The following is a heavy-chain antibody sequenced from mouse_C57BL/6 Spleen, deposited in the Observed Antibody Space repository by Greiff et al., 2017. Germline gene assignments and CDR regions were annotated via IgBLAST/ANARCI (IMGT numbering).Heavy chain of an antibody. D-gene: IGHD1-1*01. Sequence: EVQLVESGPGLVKPSQSLSLTCSVTGYSITSGYYWNWIRQFPGNKLEWMGYISYDGSNNYNPSLKNRISITRATSKNQFFLKLNSVTTEDTATYYCARTYYGSSYDAMDYWGQGTSVTVSS. CDR3: ARTYYGSSYDAMDY. J-gene: IGHJ4*01. CDR2: ISYDGSN. V-gene: IGHV3-6*01. CDR1: GYSITSGYY.